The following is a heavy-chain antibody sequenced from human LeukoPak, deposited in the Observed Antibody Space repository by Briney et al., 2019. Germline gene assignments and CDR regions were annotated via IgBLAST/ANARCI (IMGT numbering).Heavy chain of an antibody. CDR3: ARRGRNYAFDL. V-gene: IGHV4-39*01. CDR1: GGSISSGGYS. CDR2: FYFSGGS. J-gene: IGHJ4*02. D-gene: IGHD4-11*01. Sequence: PSETLSLTCAVSGGSISSGGYSWDWIRQSLEKGLEWIGNFYFSGGSYYSPSLKSRVTISADTSKNQFSLKLSSVTAADTAVYYCARRGRNYAFDLWGQGTPVTVSS.